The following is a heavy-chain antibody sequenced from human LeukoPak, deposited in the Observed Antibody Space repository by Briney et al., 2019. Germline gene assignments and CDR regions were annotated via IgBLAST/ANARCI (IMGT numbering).Heavy chain of an antibody. CDR3: ASSPLYSSSSDYYYYMDV. V-gene: IGHV1-45*02. D-gene: IGHD6-6*01. CDR2: ITPFNGNT. CDR1: GYTFTYRY. Sequence: IGASVKVSCKASGYTFTYRYLHWVRQAPGQALEWMGWITPFNGNTNYAQKFQDRVTITRDRSMSTAYMELSSLRSEDTAMYYCASSPLYSSSSDYYYYMDVWGKGTTVTVSS. J-gene: IGHJ6*03.